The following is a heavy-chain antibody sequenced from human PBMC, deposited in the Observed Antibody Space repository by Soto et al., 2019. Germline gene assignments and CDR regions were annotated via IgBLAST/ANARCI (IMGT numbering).Heavy chain of an antibody. V-gene: IGHV3-53*04. D-gene: IGHD2-15*01. CDR2: IYSGGST. CDR1: GFTVSSNY. J-gene: IGHJ6*03. CDR3: ARDTRYCSGGSCYSEFSYYYYYMDV. Sequence: GESLKISCAASGFTVSSNYMSWVRQAPGKGLEWVSVIYSGGSTYYADSVKGRFTISRHNSKNTLYLQMNSLRAEDTAVYYCARDTRYCSGGSCYSEFSYYYYYMDVWGKGTTVTVSS.